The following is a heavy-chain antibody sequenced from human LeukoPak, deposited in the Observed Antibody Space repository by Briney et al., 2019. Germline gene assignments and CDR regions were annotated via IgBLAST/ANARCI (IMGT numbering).Heavy chain of an antibody. CDR2: IYYSGST. D-gene: IGHD4-17*01. V-gene: IGHV4-59*01. J-gene: IGHJ4*02. CDR3: ARDRYGDYDY. CDR1: GGSISSYY. Sequence: SETLSLTCTVSGGSISSYYWSWIRQPPGKGLEWIGYIYYSGSTNYNPSLKSRVTISVDTSKNQFSLKLSSVTAADTAVYYCARDRYGDYDYWGQGTLVPVSS.